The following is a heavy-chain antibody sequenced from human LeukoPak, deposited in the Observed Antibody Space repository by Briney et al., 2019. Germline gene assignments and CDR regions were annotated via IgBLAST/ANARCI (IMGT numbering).Heavy chain of an antibody. CDR3: TRGYNNGPGAY. V-gene: IGHV3-74*01. CDR1: GFTFSSYW. D-gene: IGHD3-10*01. CDR2: INSDGSST. Sequence: GGSLRLSCAASGFTFSSYWMHWVRQAPGKGLVWVSRINSDGSSTSYADSVKGRFTISRDNSKNTLYLQMNSLRAEDTAVYYCTRGYNNGPGAYWGQGTLVTVSS. J-gene: IGHJ4*02.